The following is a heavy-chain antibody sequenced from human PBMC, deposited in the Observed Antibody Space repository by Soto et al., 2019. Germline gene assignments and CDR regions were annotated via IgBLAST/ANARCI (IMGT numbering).Heavy chain of an antibody. Sequence: EVQLVESGGGLVQPGGSLRLSCEASGFILSNHWMSWVRQAPGKGLDWVATIKDNGSGQYYVDSEKGRFTISRDNAKNSLYLQMNSLSAEDTAVYYCASLTGAFWGQGTVVTVSS. CDR1: GFILSNHW. D-gene: IGHD3-16*01. J-gene: IGHJ4*02. CDR3: ASLTGAF. CDR2: IKDNGSGQ. V-gene: IGHV3-7*01.